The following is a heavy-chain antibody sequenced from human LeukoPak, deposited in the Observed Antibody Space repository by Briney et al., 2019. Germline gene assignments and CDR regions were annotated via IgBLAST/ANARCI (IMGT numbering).Heavy chain of an antibody. V-gene: IGHV4-59*01. CDR3: ARDSIAARGGGDAFDI. J-gene: IGHJ3*02. CDR1: GGSISSYY. D-gene: IGHD6-6*01. CDR2: IYYSGST. Sequence: SETLSLTCTVSGGSISSYYWSWIRQPPGKGLEWIGYIYYSGSTNYNPSLKSRVTISVDTSKNQFSLKLSSVTAADTAVYYCARDSIAARGGGDAFDIWGQGTMVTVSS.